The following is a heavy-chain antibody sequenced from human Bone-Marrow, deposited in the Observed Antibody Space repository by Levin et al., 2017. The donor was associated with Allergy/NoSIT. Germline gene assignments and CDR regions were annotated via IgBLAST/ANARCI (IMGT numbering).Heavy chain of an antibody. CDR2: IYHTGST. V-gene: IGHV4-4*02. D-gene: IGHD2-15*01. CDR3: ARSTMGNCSGRSCLIVFDL. CDR1: GDSISSSNW. J-gene: IGHJ2*01. Sequence: PSETLSLTCAVSGDSISSSNWWSWVRQPPRKGLEWIGEIYHTGSTTYSPSLKSRVTISVDKSKNHFSLRLTSVTAADTAVYFCARSTMGNCSGRSCLIVFDLWGRGTLVTVSS.